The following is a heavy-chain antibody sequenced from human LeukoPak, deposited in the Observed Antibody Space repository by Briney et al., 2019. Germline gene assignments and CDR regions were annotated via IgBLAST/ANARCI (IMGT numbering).Heavy chain of an antibody. CDR2: ISSSSSYI. Sequence: PGGSLRLSCAASGFTFSSYSMNWVRQAPGKGLEWVSSISSSSSYIYYADSVKGRFTISRDNAKNSLYLQMNSLRAEDTAAYYCARGDTILGYMDVWGKGTTVTVSS. V-gene: IGHV3-21*01. J-gene: IGHJ6*03. CDR1: GFTFSSYS. D-gene: IGHD3-3*01. CDR3: ARGDTILGYMDV.